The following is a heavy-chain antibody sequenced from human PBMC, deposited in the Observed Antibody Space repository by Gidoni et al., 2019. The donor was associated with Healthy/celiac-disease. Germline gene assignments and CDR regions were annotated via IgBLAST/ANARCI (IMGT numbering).Heavy chain of an antibody. CDR2: ISWNSCSI. D-gene: IGHD4-17*01. J-gene: IGHJ4*02. V-gene: IGHV3-9*01. CDR1: GCTFDDYS. CDR3: AKGLYGDYVPPFDY. Sequence: EVQLVESGGGLVQPGSYLRLSCAASGCTFDDYSLHWVRQAPWKGLAWVSCISWNSCSIGYADSVKGRFTISRDNAKNSLYLQMNSLRAEDTALYYCAKGLYGDYVPPFDYWGQGTLVTVSS.